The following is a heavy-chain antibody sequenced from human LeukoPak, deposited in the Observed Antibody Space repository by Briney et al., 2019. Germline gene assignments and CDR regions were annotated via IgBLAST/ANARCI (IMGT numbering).Heavy chain of an antibody. D-gene: IGHD3-22*01. Sequence: ASVKVSCKASGYTFTSYDINWVRQATGQGPEWMGWMSPNSGNTGYAQKFQGKVTMTRDTSTSIVYMELSSLRSEDTAVYYCAIESGYYDKAFDIWGQGTMVTVSS. CDR2: MSPNSGNT. V-gene: IGHV1-8*01. CDR1: GYTFTSYD. J-gene: IGHJ3*02. CDR3: AIESGYYDKAFDI.